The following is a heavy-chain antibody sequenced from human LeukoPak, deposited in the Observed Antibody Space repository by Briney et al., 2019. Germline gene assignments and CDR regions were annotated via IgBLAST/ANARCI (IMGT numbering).Heavy chain of an antibody. CDR2: INHSGST. J-gene: IGHJ4*02. CDR3: ARVSDFWSNQVDY. Sequence: SETLSLTCTVSGGSISSSSYYWSWIRQPPGKGLEWIGEINHSGSTNYNPSLKSRVTISVDTSKNQFSLKLSSVTAADTAVYYCARVSDFWSNQVDYWGQGTLVTVSS. D-gene: IGHD3-3*01. V-gene: IGHV4-39*07. CDR1: GGSISSSSYY.